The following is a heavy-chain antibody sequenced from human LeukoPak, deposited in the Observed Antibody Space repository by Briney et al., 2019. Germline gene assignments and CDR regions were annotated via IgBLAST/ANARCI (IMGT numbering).Heavy chain of an antibody. CDR1: GGSFSGYY. Sequence: PETLSLTCAVYGGSFSGYYWSWIRQPPGKGLEWIGEINHSGSTNYNPSLKSRVTISVDTSKNQFSLKLRSVTAADTAVFYCARGLRDGYTLGYYMDVWGKGTTVTVSS. CDR3: ARGLRDGYTLGYYMDV. V-gene: IGHV4-34*01. CDR2: INHSGST. J-gene: IGHJ6*03. D-gene: IGHD5-24*01.